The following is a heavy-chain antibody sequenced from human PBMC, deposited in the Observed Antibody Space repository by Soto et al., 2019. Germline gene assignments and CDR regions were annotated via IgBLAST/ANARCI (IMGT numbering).Heavy chain of an antibody. CDR1: GFTFSSYA. Sequence: GGSLRLSCAASGFTFSSYAMSWVRQAPGKGLEWVSAISGSGGSTYYADSVKGRFTISRDNSKNTLYLQMNSLRAEDTAVYYCAKDRRPSGYSSGWYPVGYFDYWGQGTLVTVSS. CDR2: ISGSGGST. J-gene: IGHJ4*02. D-gene: IGHD6-19*01. CDR3: AKDRRPSGYSSGWYPVGYFDY. V-gene: IGHV3-23*01.